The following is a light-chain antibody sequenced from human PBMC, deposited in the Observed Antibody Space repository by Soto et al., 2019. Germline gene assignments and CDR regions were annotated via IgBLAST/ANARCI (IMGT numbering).Light chain of an antibody. CDR1: SSNIGSNT. J-gene: IGLJ3*02. CDR3: AAWDDSLNGPV. CDR2: SNN. V-gene: IGLV1-44*01. Sequence: QSVLTQPPSASGTPGQRVTISCSGSSSNIGSNTVNWYQQVPGTAPKLLIYSNNQRPSGVPDRFSGSKSGTSASLAISGLQSEDEANYYCAAWDDSLNGPVFCGGNKLTVL.